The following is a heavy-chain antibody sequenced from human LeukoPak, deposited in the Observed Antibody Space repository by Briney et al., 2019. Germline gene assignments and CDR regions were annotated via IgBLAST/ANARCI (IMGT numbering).Heavy chain of an antibody. Sequence: GGSLRLSCAASGFTFSSYAMHWVRQAPGKGLEWVAVISYDGSNKYYADSVKGRFTISRDNSKNTLYLQMNSLRAEDTAVYYCAKGLRLYDYSNSPLWYWGQGTLVTVSS. V-gene: IGHV3-30-3*01. CDR3: AKGLRLYDYSNSPLWY. CDR2: ISYDGSNK. D-gene: IGHD4-11*01. CDR1: GFTFSSYA. J-gene: IGHJ4*02.